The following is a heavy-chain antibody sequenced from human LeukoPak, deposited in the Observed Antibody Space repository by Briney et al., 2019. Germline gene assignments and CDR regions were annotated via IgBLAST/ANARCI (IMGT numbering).Heavy chain of an antibody. V-gene: IGHV3-23*01. Sequence: GDSLRLSCTASGFIFSDYAMSWVRQAPGEGLEWVSSISDNGGGTYYADSVKGRFTISRDNSKNTLYLQMNSLRAEDTAVYYCAKDWSIAWGQGTLVTVSS. D-gene: IGHD6-6*01. CDR2: ISDNGGGT. CDR3: AKDWSIA. J-gene: IGHJ4*02. CDR1: GFIFSDYA.